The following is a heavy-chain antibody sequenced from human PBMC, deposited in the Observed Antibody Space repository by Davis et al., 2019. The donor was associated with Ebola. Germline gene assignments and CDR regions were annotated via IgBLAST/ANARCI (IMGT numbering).Heavy chain of an antibody. V-gene: IGHV3-7*03. CDR3: ARGVAVAGFYFDN. D-gene: IGHD6-19*01. Sequence: GGSLRLSCAASGFTFSIFAMNWVRQAPGKGLEWVATIKEDGNEKYYVDSVRGRFTISRDNTKNSLYLQMDSLRAEDTAVYYCARGVAVAGFYFDNWGQGTLVTVSS. CDR1: GFTFSIFA. CDR2: IKEDGNEK. J-gene: IGHJ4*02.